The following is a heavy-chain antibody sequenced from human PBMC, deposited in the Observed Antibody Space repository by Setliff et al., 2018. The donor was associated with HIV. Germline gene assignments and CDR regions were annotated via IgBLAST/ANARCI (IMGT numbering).Heavy chain of an antibody. CDR1: GYSFSKYG. J-gene: IGHJ6*03. CDR2: INLNTGNT. D-gene: IGHD1-26*01. CDR3: ARGVWELPPYYMDV. V-gene: IGHV1-8*01. Sequence: ASVKVSCKASGYSFSKYGISWVRQAPGQGLEWMGCINLNTGNTNYAQKFQGRVTMTRNTSISTAYMELSRLTSDDTAVYYCARGVWELPPYYMDVWGKGTTVTVSS.